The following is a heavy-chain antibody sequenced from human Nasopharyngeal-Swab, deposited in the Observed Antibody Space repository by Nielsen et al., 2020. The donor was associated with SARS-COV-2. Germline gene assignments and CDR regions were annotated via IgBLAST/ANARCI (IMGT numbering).Heavy chain of an antibody. CDR2: ISYDGSNK. D-gene: IGHD3-16*01. V-gene: IGHV3-30-3*01. CDR3: ARGPVYYFDY. Sequence: VRQAPGKGLEWVAVISYDGSNKYYADPVKGRFTISRDNSKNTLYLQMNSLRAEDTAVYYCARGPVYYFDYWGQGTLVTVSS. J-gene: IGHJ4*02.